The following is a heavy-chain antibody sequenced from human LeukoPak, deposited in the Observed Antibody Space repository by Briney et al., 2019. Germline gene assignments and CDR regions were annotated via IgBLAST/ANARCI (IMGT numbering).Heavy chain of an antibody. Sequence: GGSLRLSCAASGFTFSSYAMSWVRQAPGKGLEWVSYISRGGNTIYYADSVKGRFTGSRDDAKNSLFLQMNSLRAEDTAVYYCAREGRWLQNTQHDNWGQGTLVIVSS. CDR1: GFTFSSYA. D-gene: IGHD5-24*01. V-gene: IGHV3-48*01. CDR2: ISRGGNTI. CDR3: AREGRWLQNTQHDN. J-gene: IGHJ4*02.